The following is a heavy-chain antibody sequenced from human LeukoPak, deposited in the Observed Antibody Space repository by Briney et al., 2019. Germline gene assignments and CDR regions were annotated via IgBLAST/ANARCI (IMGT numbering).Heavy chain of an antibody. V-gene: IGHV3-23*01. CDR3: AARPRMPPRFDY. D-gene: IGHD2-2*01. Sequence: GGSLRLSCAGSGFTFSSYPMSWVRQAPGKGLQWVSAISNGGGSAYYADSVKGRFTISRDNSKSTLYLQMNSLRAEDTAIYYCAARPRMPPRFDYWGQGALVTVSS. CDR1: GFTFSSYP. J-gene: IGHJ4*02. CDR2: ISNGGGSA.